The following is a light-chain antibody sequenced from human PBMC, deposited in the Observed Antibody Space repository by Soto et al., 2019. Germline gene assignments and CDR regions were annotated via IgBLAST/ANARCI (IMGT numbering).Light chain of an antibody. V-gene: IGKV3-15*01. J-gene: IGKJ2*01. CDR1: QSVSGN. Sequence: EIVMTQSPATLSVSPGERATLSCRASQSVSGNLAWFQQKPGQAPRLLIYGASTRATGTPARITGSGSGTEFTLTISGLQSEDFAVYYCQHRADWPRGSFGQGTKLEIK. CDR3: QHRADWPRGS. CDR2: GAS.